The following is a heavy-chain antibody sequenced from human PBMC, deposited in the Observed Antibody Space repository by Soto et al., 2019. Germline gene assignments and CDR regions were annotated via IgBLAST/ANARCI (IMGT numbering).Heavy chain of an antibody. D-gene: IGHD6-6*01. CDR2: ISYDGSSK. J-gene: IGHJ4*02. CDR1: GFTFSNYA. V-gene: IGHV3-30-3*01. Sequence: QVQLVESGGGVVQPGRSLRLSCAASGFTFSNYAMHWVRQAPGKGLEWVAVISYDGSSKYYADSVKGRFTIFRDNPKKTLYLQINSLRAEDTAVYYCARGEYSSSSLVDYWGQGTLVTVSS. CDR3: ARGEYSSSSLVDY.